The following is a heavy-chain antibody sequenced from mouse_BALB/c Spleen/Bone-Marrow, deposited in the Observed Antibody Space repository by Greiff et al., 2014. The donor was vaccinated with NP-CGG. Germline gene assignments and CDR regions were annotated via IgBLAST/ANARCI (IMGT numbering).Heavy chain of an antibody. V-gene: IGHV1-14*01. CDR2: INPFNGGA. CDR1: GYTFTSYV. J-gene: IGHJ3*01. CDR3: AGPAWFAY. Sequence: EVQLQESRPELVKPGASVKMSCKASGYTFTSYVMHWVKQKPGQGLEWIGFINPFNGGAKYNEKFRGKATLTSDKSSSTAYMELSSLTSEDSAVYYCAGPAWFAYWGRGTLVTVSA.